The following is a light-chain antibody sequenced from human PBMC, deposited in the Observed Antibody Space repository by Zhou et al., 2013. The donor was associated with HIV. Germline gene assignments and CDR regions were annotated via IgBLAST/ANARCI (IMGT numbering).Light chain of an antibody. V-gene: IGKV3-20*01. CDR1: QSITTN. Sequence: EIVMTQSPATLSVSPGDRATLFCRASQSITTNVAWYQQKPGQAPRLLIYGASSRATGIPDRFSGSGSGTDFTLTISRLEPEDFAVYYCQQYGGSPQTFGGGTKVE. CDR2: GAS. CDR3: QQYGGSPQT. J-gene: IGKJ4*01.